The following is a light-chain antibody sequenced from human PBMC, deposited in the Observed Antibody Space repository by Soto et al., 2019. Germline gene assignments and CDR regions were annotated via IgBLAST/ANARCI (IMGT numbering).Light chain of an antibody. J-gene: IGKJ2*01. CDR2: KAS. Sequence: DIQMTQSPSTLSATVGDRVLITCRASQSINNWLAWYQQKPGKAPKLLIYKASSLQSGVPSRVSGSGSGTEFTLTISSLQPGDFATYYCQQYKSYPYTFGQGTKLEI. CDR3: QQYKSYPYT. CDR1: QSINNW. V-gene: IGKV1-5*03.